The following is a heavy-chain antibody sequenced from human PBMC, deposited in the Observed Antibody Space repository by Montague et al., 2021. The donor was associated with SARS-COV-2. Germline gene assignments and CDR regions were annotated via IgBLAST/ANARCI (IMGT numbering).Heavy chain of an antibody. D-gene: IGHD1-14*01. J-gene: IGHJ4*02. CDR3: TQERGQGRTTWRYFDY. V-gene: IGHV6-1*01. CDR2: KWYN. Sequence: KWYNDYADSVRSRITISPDTSKNQFSLQLNSVTPEDTAVYYCTQERGQGRTTWRYFDYWGQGTRVTVSS.